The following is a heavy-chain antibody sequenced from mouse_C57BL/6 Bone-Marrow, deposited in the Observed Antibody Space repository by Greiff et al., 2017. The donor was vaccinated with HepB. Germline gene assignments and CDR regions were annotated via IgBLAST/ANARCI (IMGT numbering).Heavy chain of an antibody. V-gene: IGHV1-55*01. J-gene: IGHJ3*01. D-gene: IGHD1-1*01. CDR3: ARDYGSSPAWFAD. CDR2: IYPGSGST. CDR1: GYTFTSYW. Sequence: VQLQQPGAELVKPGASVKMSCKASGYTFTSYWITWVKQRPGQGLEWIGDIYPGSGSTNYNAKFKGKATLTVDTSSSTAYMQLSSLTSEDSAVYYCARDYGSSPAWFADWGQGTLVTVSA.